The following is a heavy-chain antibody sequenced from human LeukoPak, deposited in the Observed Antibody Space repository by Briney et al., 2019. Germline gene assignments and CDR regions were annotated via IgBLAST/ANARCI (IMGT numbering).Heavy chain of an antibody. D-gene: IGHD2-2*02. CDR1: GFTFSSYS. CDR2: ISSSSSYI. Sequence: GGSLRLSCAASGFTFSSYSMDWVRQAPGKGLEWVSSISSSSSYIYYADSVKGRFTISRDNAKNSLYLQMNSLRAEDTAVYYCARGGPEYLSDYWGQGTLVTVSS. CDR3: ARGGPEYLSDY. V-gene: IGHV3-21*01. J-gene: IGHJ4*02.